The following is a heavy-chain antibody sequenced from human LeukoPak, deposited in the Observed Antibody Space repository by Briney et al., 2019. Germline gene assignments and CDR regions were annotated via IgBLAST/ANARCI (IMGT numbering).Heavy chain of an antibody. V-gene: IGHV3-21*01. D-gene: IGHD3-10*01. CDR1: GFTFSSYE. J-gene: IGHJ6*03. CDR2: ISSSSSYI. Sequence: GGSLRLSCAASGFTFSSYEMNWVRQAPGKGLEWVSSISSSSSYIYYADSVKGRFTISRDNAKNSLYLQMNSLRAEDAAVYYCARGMVSGYYMDVWGKGTTVTVSS. CDR3: ARGMVSGYYMDV.